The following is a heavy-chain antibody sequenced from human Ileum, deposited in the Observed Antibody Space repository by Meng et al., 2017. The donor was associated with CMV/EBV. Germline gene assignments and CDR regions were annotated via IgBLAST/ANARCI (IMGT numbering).Heavy chain of an antibody. CDR3: AKDLGYYGSGSYYMGNDY. Sequence: GESLKISCTASGFTFSNFAMHWVRQSPGKGLEWVALISYDGSYQYYADSVKGRFTISRDNPNNTLYLQMSGLRAEDTAVYYCAKDLGYYGSGSYYMGNDYWGQGTLVTVSS. V-gene: IGHV3-30*04. D-gene: IGHD3-10*01. CDR2: ISYDGSYQ. J-gene: IGHJ4*02. CDR1: GFTFSNFA.